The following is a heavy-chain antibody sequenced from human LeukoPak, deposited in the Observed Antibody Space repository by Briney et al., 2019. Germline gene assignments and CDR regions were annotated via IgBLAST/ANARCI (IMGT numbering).Heavy chain of an antibody. J-gene: IGHJ4*02. Sequence: GGSLRLSCAASGFTFSNYWMHRVRQVPGKGLECVSRINGDGSSTNYADSVKGRFTISRDNAKNTLYLQMNSLRAEDTAVYYCARRVAVGGYFDYRGQGTLVTVSS. CDR2: INGDGSST. V-gene: IGHV3-74*01. CDR3: ARRVAVGGYFDY. CDR1: GFTFSNYW. D-gene: IGHD6-19*01.